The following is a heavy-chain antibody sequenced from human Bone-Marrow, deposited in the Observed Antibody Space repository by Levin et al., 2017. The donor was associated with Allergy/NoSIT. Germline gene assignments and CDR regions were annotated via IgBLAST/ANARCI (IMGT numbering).Heavy chain of an antibody. J-gene: IGHJ6*02. Sequence: PSETLSLTCSVSGGSVGSGYYWSWIRQPPGKGLEWIAFMYHSGYTNYNPSLESRVSISVDTSKNQVSLNLNSVTTANTAIYYCARSTYCRAGSCYFHFYYGLDVWGLGTTVTVSS. CDR2: MYHSGYT. D-gene: IGHD2-15*01. CDR1: GGSVGSGYY. V-gene: IGHV4-61*01. CDR3: ARSTYCRAGSCYFHFYYGLDV.